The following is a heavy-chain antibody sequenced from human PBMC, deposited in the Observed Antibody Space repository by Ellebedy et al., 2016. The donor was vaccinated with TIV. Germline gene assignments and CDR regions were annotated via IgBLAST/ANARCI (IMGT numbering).Heavy chain of an antibody. CDR3: ASKAPQFQFDY. CDR1: GFTFIYYS. D-gene: IGHD6-19*01. V-gene: IGHV3-48*04. Sequence: PGGSLRLSCAASGFTFIYYSMNWVRQAPGKGLEWISYISSDSSKIVYADSVKGRFTVSRDNARNSLFLQMNSLRVEDTAVYYCASKAPQFQFDYWGQGTLVTVSS. CDR2: ISSDSSKI. J-gene: IGHJ4*02.